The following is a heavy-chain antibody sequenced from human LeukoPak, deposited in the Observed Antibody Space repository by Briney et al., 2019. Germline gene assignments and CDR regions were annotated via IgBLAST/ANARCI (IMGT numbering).Heavy chain of an antibody. J-gene: IGHJ4*02. Sequence: GGSLRLSCAASGFTFGSYPMHWVRQAPGKGREWVTLISYDGNNKEYADSVKGRFTISRDNSKNSLYLQMNSLRGEDTAMYYCARGMDYDFLAGPPDYWGQGTLVTVSS. V-gene: IGHV3-30*04. CDR2: ISYDGNNK. CDR1: GFTFGSYP. D-gene: IGHD3-9*01. CDR3: ARGMDYDFLAGPPDY.